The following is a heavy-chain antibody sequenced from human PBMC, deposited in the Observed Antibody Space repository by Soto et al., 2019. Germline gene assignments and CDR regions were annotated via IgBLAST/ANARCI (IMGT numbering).Heavy chain of an antibody. Sequence: SETLSLTCTVSGGSISSGFYYWSWIRQHPGKGMEWIGYIYYSGSTYYNPSLKSRVTISVDTSKNQFSLKLSSVTAADTAVYYCARDQVVRGEFDPWGQGTLVTVSS. D-gene: IGHD3-10*01. V-gene: IGHV4-31*02. CDR3: ARDQVVRGEFDP. CDR2: IYYSGST. CDR1: GGSISSGFYY. J-gene: IGHJ5*02.